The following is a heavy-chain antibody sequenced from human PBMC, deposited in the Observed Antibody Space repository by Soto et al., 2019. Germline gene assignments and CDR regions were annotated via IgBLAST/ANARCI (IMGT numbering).Heavy chain of an antibody. CDR3: AKGLLDSSGWYFGAYYFDY. J-gene: IGHJ4*02. V-gene: IGHV3-30*18. Sequence: GGSLRLSCAASGFTFSSYGMHWVRQAPGKGLEWVAVISYDGSNKYYADSVKGRFTISRDNSKNTLYLQMNSLRAEDTAVYYCAKGLLDSSGWYFGAYYFDYWGQGTLVTVSS. CDR2: ISYDGSNK. CDR1: GFTFSSYG. D-gene: IGHD6-19*01.